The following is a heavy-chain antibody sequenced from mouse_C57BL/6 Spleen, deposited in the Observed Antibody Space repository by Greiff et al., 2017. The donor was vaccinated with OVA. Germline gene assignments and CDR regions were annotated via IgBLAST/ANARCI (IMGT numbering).Heavy chain of an antibody. V-gene: IGHV1-76*01. CDR1: GYTFTDYY. J-gene: IGHJ3*01. CDR3: AREGSNSFAY. D-gene: IGHD2-5*01. CDR2: IYPGSGNT. Sequence: VQVVESGAELVRPGASVKLSCKASGYTFTDYYINWVKQRPGQGLEWIARIYPGSGNTYYNEKFKGKATLTAEKSSSTAYMQLSSLTSEDSAVYFCAREGSNSFAYWGQGTLVTVSA.